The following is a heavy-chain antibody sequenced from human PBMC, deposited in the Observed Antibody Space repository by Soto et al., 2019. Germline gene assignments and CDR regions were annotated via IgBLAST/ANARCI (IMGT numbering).Heavy chain of an antibody. CDR1: GFTFSSYC. CDR2: INSDGSST. Sequence: GVSLKLSCSASGFTFSSYCMHWVRQAPGKGLVCVSRINSDGSSTSYADSVKGRFTISRDNAKNTLYLQMNSLRAEETAVYYCARDYYDSSGYYPEAFDIWGQGTMVTVSS. V-gene: IGHV3-74*01. J-gene: IGHJ3*02. D-gene: IGHD3-22*01. CDR3: ARDYYDSSGYYPEAFDI.